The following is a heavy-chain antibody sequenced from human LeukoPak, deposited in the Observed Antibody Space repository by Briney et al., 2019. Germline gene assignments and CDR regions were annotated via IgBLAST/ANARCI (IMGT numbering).Heavy chain of an antibody. Sequence: PGGSLRLSCEASGFTFNVYDMNWVRQAPGKGLEWLSYISSSGTNIHYADSVKGRFTISRDSAKKSLYLQMNSLRVDDTALYCCARDGLQMPDAFGVWGQGTMVTVSS. D-gene: IGHD2-2*01. CDR2: ISSSGTNI. J-gene: IGHJ3*01. V-gene: IGHV3-48*03. CDR1: GFTFNVYD. CDR3: ARDGLQMPDAFGV.